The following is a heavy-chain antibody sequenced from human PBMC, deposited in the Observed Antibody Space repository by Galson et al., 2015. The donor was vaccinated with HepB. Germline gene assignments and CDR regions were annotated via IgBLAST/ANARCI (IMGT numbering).Heavy chain of an antibody. V-gene: IGHV1-18*01. CDR3: ARGTGYCSSTTRLGYNWFDP. CDR1: GYTFTSYG. J-gene: IGHJ5*02. CDR2: ISAYNGDT. D-gene: IGHD2-2*01. Sequence: SVKVSCKASGYTFTSYGISWVRQAPGQGLEWVGWISAYNGDTNYAQKLQGRVTMTTDTSTSTAYLELRSLRSDDTAVYYCARGTGYCSSTTRLGYNWFDPWGQGTLVTVSS.